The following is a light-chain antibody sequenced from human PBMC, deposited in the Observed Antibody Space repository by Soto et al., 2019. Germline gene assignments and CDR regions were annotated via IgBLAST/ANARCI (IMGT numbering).Light chain of an antibody. Sequence: EIVMTQSPATLSVSPGERATLSCRASQSVNSNLAWYQQKLGQAPRLLIYGASTRATGIPARFSGSGSGTEFTLTISSLQSEDFAVYYCQQYNTWHTWTVGQGTKVEIK. V-gene: IGKV3-15*01. CDR2: GAS. CDR1: QSVNSN. J-gene: IGKJ1*01. CDR3: QQYNTWHTWT.